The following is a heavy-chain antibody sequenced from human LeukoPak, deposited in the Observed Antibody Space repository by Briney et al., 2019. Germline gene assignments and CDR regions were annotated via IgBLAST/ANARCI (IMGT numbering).Heavy chain of an antibody. CDR2: IYYSGST. CDR1: GGSISNYY. J-gene: IGHJ4*02. V-gene: IGHV4-59*01. D-gene: IGHD2/OR15-2a*01. CDR3: ARLRDNYFPDY. Sequence: PSETLSLTCAVSGGSISNYYWTWIRQPPGKGLEWIAYIYYSGSTNYNPSLKSRVTISVDTSKNQFSLKLSSVTAADTAVYYCARLRDNYFPDYWGQGTLVTVSS.